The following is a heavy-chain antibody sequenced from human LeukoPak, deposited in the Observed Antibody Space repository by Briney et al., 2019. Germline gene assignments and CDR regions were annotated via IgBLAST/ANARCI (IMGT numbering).Heavy chain of an antibody. V-gene: IGHV1-69*05. CDR3: ARALRIAVRPEYYYYMDV. D-gene: IGHD6-6*01. CDR1: GGTFSSYA. J-gene: IGHJ6*03. CDR2: IIPIFGTA. Sequence: SVKVSCKASGGTFSSYAISWVRQAPGQGLEWMGGIIPIFGTANYAQKFQGRVTITTDESTSTAYMELSSLRSEDTAVYYCARALRIAVRPEYYYYMDVWGKGTTVTVSS.